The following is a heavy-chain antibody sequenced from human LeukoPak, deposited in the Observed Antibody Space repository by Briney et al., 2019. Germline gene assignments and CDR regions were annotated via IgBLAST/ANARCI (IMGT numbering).Heavy chain of an antibody. V-gene: IGHV3-20*04. J-gene: IGHJ4*02. CDR3: ARRRYSGSSQHFDY. D-gene: IGHD1-26*01. CDR2: INWNGGST. CDR1: GFTFDDYG. Sequence: GGSLRLSCAASGFTFDDYGMSWVRQAPGKGLEWVSGINWNGGSTGYADSVKGRFTISRDNAKNSLYLQMNSLRAEDTAVYYCARRRYSGSSQHFDYWGQGTLVTVSS.